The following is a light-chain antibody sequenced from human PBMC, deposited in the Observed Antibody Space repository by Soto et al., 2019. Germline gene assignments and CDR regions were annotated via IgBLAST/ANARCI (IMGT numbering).Light chain of an antibody. CDR2: AAS. V-gene: IGKV1-39*01. Sequence: DLQMTQSPSSLSASVGDGVTITCRASQSISTYLSWYQQKPGKAPKLLIYAASRLQRGVPSRFSGSGSGTDFTLTISSLQPEDFATYYCQQSYSRVTFGQGTKVEVK. CDR1: QSISTY. J-gene: IGKJ1*01. CDR3: QQSYSRVT.